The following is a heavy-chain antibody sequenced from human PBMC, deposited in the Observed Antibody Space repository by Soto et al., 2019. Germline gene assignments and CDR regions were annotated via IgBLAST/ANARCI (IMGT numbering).Heavy chain of an antibody. Sequence: SETLSLTCTVSGASISGFYWSWVRKSAAKGLEWIGRIYATGTTDYNPSLKSRVMMSVDTSKKQFSLKLRSVTAADTAVYYCVRDGTKTLRDWFDPWGQGISVTVSS. J-gene: IGHJ5*02. CDR1: GASISGFY. CDR3: VRDGTKTLRDWFDP. CDR2: IYATGTT. D-gene: IGHD1-1*01. V-gene: IGHV4-4*07.